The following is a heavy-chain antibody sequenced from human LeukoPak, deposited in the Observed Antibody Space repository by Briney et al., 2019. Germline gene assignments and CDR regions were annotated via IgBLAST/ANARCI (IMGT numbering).Heavy chain of an antibody. CDR3: ARVAYSYGLLDY. V-gene: IGHV3-74*01. Sequence: GGALRLSCGASGFTFNTHWMCWVRPAPGKGVVWVSGINSDGSSTSYAGSVKGRFTISRDNAKNTLLLQMNSLRAEGTAVYYCARVAYSYGLLDYWGQGTLVTVSS. CDR2: INSDGSST. CDR1: GFTFNTHW. J-gene: IGHJ4*02. D-gene: IGHD2-15*01.